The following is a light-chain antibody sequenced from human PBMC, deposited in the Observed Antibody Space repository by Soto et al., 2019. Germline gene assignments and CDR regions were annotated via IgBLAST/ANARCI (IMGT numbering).Light chain of an antibody. J-gene: IGLJ1*01. V-gene: IGLV2-14*01. CDR1: SSDVGGYNY. CDR2: EVS. CDR3: CSYSNNGIYV. Sequence: QSVLTQPASVSGSPGQAITISCVGTSSDVGGYNYVSWYQQHPGKAPKLTIYEVSHRPSGVSNRFSGSQSGNTASLTISGLQAKDEADYCCCSYSNNGIYVLRTWTKLNVL.